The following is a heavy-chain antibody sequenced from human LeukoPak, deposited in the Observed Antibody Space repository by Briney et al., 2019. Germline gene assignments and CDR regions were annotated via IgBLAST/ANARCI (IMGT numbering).Heavy chain of an antibody. CDR3: ASFIRQQLVHTDFDY. J-gene: IGHJ4*02. D-gene: IGHD6-13*01. Sequence: GGSLRLSCAASGFTFRSYWMSWVCQAPGKGLEWVANIKQDGSEKYYVDSVKGRFTISRVNAKNSLYLQMNSLRAEDTAVYYCASFIRQQLVHTDFDYWGQGTLVTVSS. CDR1: GFTFRSYW. CDR2: IKQDGSEK. V-gene: IGHV3-7*02.